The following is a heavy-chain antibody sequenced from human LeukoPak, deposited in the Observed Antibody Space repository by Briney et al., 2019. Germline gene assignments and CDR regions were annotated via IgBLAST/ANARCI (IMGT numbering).Heavy chain of an antibody. V-gene: IGHV4-30-2*01. D-gene: IGHD1-7*01. CDR1: GGSISSGGYS. J-gene: IGHJ4*02. CDR2: IYHSGST. CDR3: ARGLENYLFDY. Sequence: SETLSLTCAVSGGSISSGGYSWSWIRQPPGKGLEWIGYIYHSGSTHYHPSLKSRVTISVDRSKNQFSLKLSSVTAADTAVYYCARGLENYLFDYWGQGTLVTVSS.